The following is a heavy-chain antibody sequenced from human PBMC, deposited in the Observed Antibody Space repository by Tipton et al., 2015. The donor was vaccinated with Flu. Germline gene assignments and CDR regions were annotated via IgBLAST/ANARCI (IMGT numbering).Heavy chain of an antibody. Sequence: SLRLSCAASGFTFSSYAMSWVRQAPGRGLEWVSGISGSGVISFYADSVKGRFTISRDNSKNILYLEMFSLRVEETALYHCAKMVGYGLVTVAHASPGDVWGQGTTMTVSS. CDR1: GFTFSSYA. CDR3: AKMVGYGLVTVAHASPGDV. V-gene: IGHV3-23*01. J-gene: IGHJ6*02. CDR2: ISGSGVIS. D-gene: IGHD4-23*01.